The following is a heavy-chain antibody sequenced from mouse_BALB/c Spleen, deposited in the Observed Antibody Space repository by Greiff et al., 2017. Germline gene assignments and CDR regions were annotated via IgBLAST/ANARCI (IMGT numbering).Heavy chain of an antibody. J-gene: IGHJ2*01. CDR2: IDPANGNT. V-gene: IGHV14-3*02. D-gene: IGHD1-1*01. CDR3: AVYGSSPFDY. CDR1: GFNIKDTY. Sequence: EVQRVESGAELVKPGASVKLSCTASGFNIKDTYMHWVKQRPEQGLEWIGRIDPANGNTKYDPKFQGKATITADTSSNTAYLQLSSLTSEDTAVYYCAVYGSSPFDYWGQGTTLTVSS.